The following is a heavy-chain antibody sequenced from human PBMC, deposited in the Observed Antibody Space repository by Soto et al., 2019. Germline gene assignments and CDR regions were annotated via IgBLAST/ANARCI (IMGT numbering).Heavy chain of an antibody. Sequence: SETLSLTCAVSGGSISNYFCNWIRQPAGKGLECIVRIYNSGSTNYNPSLKSRITMSADTSRKQFSLKLNSVTAAETAVYYCARGGQDFLSGPFHXWGQGLLFTVSX. CDR1: GGSISNYF. D-gene: IGHD3-3*01. CDR2: IYNSGST. V-gene: IGHV4-4*07. J-gene: IGHJ4*02. CDR3: ARGGQDFLSGPFHX.